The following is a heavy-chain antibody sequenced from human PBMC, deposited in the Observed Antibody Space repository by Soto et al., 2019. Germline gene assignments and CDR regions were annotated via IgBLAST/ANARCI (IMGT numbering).Heavy chain of an antibody. CDR3: RVDMATISTFDI. CDR2: ISPSSTTI. D-gene: IGHD5-12*01. J-gene: IGHJ3*02. CDR1: GFTFSSYS. Sequence: DVQVVESGGGLVQPGGSLRLSCVASGFTFSSYSMSWVRQAPGRGLEWISHISPSSTTIYYADSVKGRFTISRDNAKNSLYLQLNSLRDEDTAVYYCRVDMATISTFDIWGQGTMVTVSP. V-gene: IGHV3-48*02.